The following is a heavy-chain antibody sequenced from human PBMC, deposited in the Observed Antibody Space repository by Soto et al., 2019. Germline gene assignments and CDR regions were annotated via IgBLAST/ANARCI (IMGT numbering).Heavy chain of an antibody. CDR3: ASLIMITFGGHVYRPFDI. CDR1: GGSISSNYW. CDR2: MYHSGST. V-gene: IGHV4-4*02. J-gene: IGHJ3*02. D-gene: IGHD3-16*01. Sequence: QVQLQESGPGLVKPSGTLSLTCEVSGGSISSNYWWSWVRQPPGKGLEGIGEMYHSGSTNYNPSLKSRRTFVVGRSSNQFCLDLTSGTAADTAVYYCASLIMITFGGHVYRPFDIWGQGTMVTVSS.